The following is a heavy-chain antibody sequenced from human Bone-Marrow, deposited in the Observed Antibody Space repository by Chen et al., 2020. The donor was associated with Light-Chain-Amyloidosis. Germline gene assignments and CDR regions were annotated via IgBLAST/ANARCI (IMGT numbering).Heavy chain of an antibody. J-gene: IGHJ4*02. CDR2: IYPDDSDA. D-gene: IGHD5-12*01. V-gene: IGHV5-51*01. CDR1: GYTFPNYW. CDR3: ARRRDGYNFDY. Sequence: EVQLEQSGPEVKKPGESLKISCKGSGYTFPNYWIGWVRQMPGKGLEWMGVIYPDDSDARYSPSFECQVTISAEKSITTAYLQWRSLKASDTAMYYCARRRDGYNFDYWGQGTLVTVSS.